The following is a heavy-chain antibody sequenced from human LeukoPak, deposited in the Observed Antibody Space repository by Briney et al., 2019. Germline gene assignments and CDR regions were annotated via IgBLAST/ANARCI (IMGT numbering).Heavy chain of an antibody. D-gene: IGHD3-22*01. CDR2: VHPNSGAT. V-gene: IGHV1-2*02. CDR1: GYTFTDYY. J-gene: IGHJ2*01. CDR3: ARGSYYYDSGGYYNWYFDL. Sequence: ASVKVSCKASGYTFTDYYIHWVRQAPGRGLEWMGWVHPNSGATNCAQKFQGRVTMTGDTSITTAYMDLSRLSSDDTAVYYCARGSYYYDSGGYYNWYFDLWGRGTLVTVSS.